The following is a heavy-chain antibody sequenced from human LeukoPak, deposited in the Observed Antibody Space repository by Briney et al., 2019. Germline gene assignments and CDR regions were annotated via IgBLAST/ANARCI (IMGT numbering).Heavy chain of an antibody. CDR1: GFAFGSEA. CDR3: AKVRSGSANWALRIFDN. D-gene: IGHD1-1*01. J-gene: IGHJ4*02. CDR2: ISPGGGTT. Sequence: GGSLRLSCAVSGFAFGSEAMSWVRQSPARGLEWVASISPGGGTTYYADYVKGRFTISRDNSNNTLYVHMNSLRAEDTAVYYCAKVRSGSANWALRIFDNWGQGTPVTVSS. V-gene: IGHV3-23*01.